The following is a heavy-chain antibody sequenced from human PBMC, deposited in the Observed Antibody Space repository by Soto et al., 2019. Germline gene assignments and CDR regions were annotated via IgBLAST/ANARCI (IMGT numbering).Heavy chain of an antibody. D-gene: IGHD2-15*01. J-gene: IGHJ4*02. V-gene: IGHV4-4*02. CDR3: ARGGLGYCSGGSCYAFDY. Sequence: PSETLSLTCAVSGGSISSSNWWSCVRQPPGKGLEWIGEIYHSGSTNYNPSLKSRVTISVDKSKNQFSLKLSSVTAADTAVYYCARGGLGYCSGGSCYAFDYWGQGTLVTVSS. CDR2: IYHSGST. CDR1: GGSISSSNW.